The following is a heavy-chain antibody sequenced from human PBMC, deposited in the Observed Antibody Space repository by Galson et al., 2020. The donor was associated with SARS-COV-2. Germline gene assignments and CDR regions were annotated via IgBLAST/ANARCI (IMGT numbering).Heavy chain of an antibody. D-gene: IGHD5-18*01. CDR3: ARARGNSYGYIDY. V-gene: IGHV3-66*02. CDR2: IYSGDDT. J-gene: IGHJ4*02. Sequence: GESLKISCAASGFTVSSNYVNWVSQAPGKGLEWVPVIYSGDDTYYADSVKGRFTVSKDNSKNTVYLQMNSLRAEDTAVYYCARARGNSYGYIDYWGQGTLVTVAS. CDR1: GFTVSSNY.